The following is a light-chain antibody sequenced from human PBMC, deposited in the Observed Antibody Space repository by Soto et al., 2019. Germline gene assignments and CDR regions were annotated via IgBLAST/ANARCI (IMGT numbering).Light chain of an antibody. Sequence: DIQMTQSPSALSASVGDRVTITCRASQTISTYLTWYQQKPGKAPKLLIYAASTLQSGVPSRFSGSESGTDFTLTISSLQPEDFATYYCQQSLGIPYTFGQGTRLEIK. CDR3: QQSLGIPYT. CDR1: QTISTY. J-gene: IGKJ2*01. CDR2: AAS. V-gene: IGKV1-39*01.